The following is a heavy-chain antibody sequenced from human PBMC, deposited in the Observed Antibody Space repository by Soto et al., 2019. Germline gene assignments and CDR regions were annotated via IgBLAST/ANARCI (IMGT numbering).Heavy chain of an antibody. D-gene: IGHD3-3*01. CDR3: TTVRNYDFWSGYYYYYYGMDV. CDR1: GFTFSNAW. CDR2: IKSKTDGGTT. J-gene: IGHJ6*02. Sequence: GSLRLSCAASGFTFSNAWMNWVRQAPGKGLEWVGRIKSKTDGGTTDYAAPVKGRFTISRDDSKNTLYLQMNSLKTEDTAVYYCTTVRNYDFWSGYYYYYYGMDVWGQGTTVTVSS. V-gene: IGHV3-15*07.